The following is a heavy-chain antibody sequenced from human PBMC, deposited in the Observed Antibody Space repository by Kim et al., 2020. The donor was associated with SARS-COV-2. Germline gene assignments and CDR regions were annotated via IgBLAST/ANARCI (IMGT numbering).Heavy chain of an antibody. CDR1: GFTFSSYA. V-gene: IGHV3-30*04. J-gene: IGHJ4*02. D-gene: IGHD6-19*01. CDR3: ARDLGKQWLEAVADY. Sequence: GGSLRLSCAASGFTFSSYAMHWVRQAPGKGLEWVAVISYDGSNKYYADSVKGRFTISRDNSKNTLYLQMNSLRAEDTAVYYCARDLGKQWLEAVADYWGQGTLVTVSS. CDR2: ISYDGSNK.